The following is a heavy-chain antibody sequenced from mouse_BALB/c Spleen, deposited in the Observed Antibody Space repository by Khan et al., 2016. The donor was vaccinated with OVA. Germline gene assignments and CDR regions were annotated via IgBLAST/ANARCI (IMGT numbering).Heavy chain of an antibody. D-gene: IGHD1-1*01. V-gene: IGHV1-9*01. CDR2: ILPGSNST. Sequence: VQLQESGAELMKPGASVKISCKPTGYTFSSYWIEWVKQRPGHGLEWIGEILPGSNSTNYNERFQGKATITADTSSNTACMQLSSLTSEDSAIYYCARGNYYGSTSWFGYWGQGTLVTVSA. J-gene: IGHJ3*01. CDR1: GYTFSSYW. CDR3: ARGNYYGSTSWFGY.